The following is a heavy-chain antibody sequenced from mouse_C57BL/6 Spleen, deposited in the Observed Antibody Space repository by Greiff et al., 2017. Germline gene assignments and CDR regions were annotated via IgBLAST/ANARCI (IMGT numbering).Heavy chain of an antibody. V-gene: IGHV5-12*01. Sequence: EVKLVESGGGLVQPGGSLKLSCAASGFTFSDYYMYWVRQTPEKRLEWVAYISNGGGSTYYPDTVKGRFTISRDNAKNTLYLQMSRLKSEDTAMYYCARHSYGYYFDYWGQGTTLTVSS. CDR2: ISNGGGST. CDR1: GFTFSDYY. J-gene: IGHJ2*01. D-gene: IGHD2-2*01. CDR3: ARHSYGYYFDY.